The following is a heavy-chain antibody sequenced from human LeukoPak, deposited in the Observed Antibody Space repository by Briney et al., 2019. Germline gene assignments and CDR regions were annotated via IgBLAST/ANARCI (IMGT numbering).Heavy chain of an antibody. D-gene: IGHD6-13*01. Sequence: GRSLRLSCAASGFTFSSYSMNWVRQAPGKGPEWVSSVSSSSTYIYYADSVKGRFTISRDNAKNSLFLQMNSLRAEDTAVYYCARVITDTSSWYGSDYWGQGTLVTVSS. J-gene: IGHJ4*02. CDR2: VSSSSTYI. CDR1: GFTFSSYS. V-gene: IGHV3-21*01. CDR3: ARVITDTSSWYGSDY.